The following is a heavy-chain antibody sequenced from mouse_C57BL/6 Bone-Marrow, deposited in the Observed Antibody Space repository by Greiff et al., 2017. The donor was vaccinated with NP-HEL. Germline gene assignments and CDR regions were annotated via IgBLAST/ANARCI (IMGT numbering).Heavy chain of an antibody. D-gene: IGHD2-4*01. V-gene: IGHV1-50*01. CDR3: ARGRDYDLPYFDY. Sequence: VQLQQPGAELVKPGASVKLSCKASGYTFTSYWMQWVKQRPGQGLEWIGEIDPSDSYTNYNQKFKGKATLTVDTSSSTAYMQLSSLTSEDSAVYYCARGRDYDLPYFDYWGQGTTLTVSS. CDR2: IDPSDSYT. J-gene: IGHJ2*01. CDR1: GYTFTSYW.